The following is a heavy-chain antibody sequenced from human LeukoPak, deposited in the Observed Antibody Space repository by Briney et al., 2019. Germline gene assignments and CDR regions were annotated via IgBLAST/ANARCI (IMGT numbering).Heavy chain of an antibody. CDR2: ISGSGGST. CDR1: GFTFSSYA. D-gene: IGHD6-19*01. J-gene: IGHJ3*02. CDR3: AKDQYSSGWSALDI. Sequence: GGSLRLSCAASGFTFSSYAMRWVRQAPGKGLEWVSAISGSGGSTYYADSVKGRFTISRGNSKNTLYLQMNSLRAEDTAVYYCAKDQYSSGWSALDIWGQGTMVTVSS. V-gene: IGHV3-23*01.